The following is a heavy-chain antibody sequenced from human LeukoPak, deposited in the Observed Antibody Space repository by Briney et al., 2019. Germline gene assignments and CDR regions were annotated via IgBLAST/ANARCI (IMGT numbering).Heavy chain of an antibody. CDR2: IYTSGST. CDR3: ARELNSSGYFAFDI. CDR1: GGSISSYY. Sequence: PSETLSLTCTVSGGSISSYYWSWIRQPAGKGLEWIGRIYTSGSTNYNPSLKSRVTMSVDTSKNQFSLKLSSVTAADTAVYYCARELNSSGYFAFDIWGQGTMVTVSS. D-gene: IGHD3-22*01. V-gene: IGHV4-4*07. J-gene: IGHJ3*02.